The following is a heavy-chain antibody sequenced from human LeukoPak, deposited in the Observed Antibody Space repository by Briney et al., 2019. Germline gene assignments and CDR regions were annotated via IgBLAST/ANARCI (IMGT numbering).Heavy chain of an antibody. J-gene: IGHJ4*02. Sequence: SETLSLTCAVSGYSISSGYYWGWIRQPPGKGLEWIGSIYHSGSTYYNPSLKSRVTISVDTSKNQFSLMLSSVTAADTAVYYCARSVTDFWSGYYTFRYFDYWGQGTLVTVSS. D-gene: IGHD3-3*01. V-gene: IGHV4-38-2*01. CDR2: IYHSGST. CDR3: ARSVTDFWSGYYTFRYFDY. CDR1: GYSISSGYY.